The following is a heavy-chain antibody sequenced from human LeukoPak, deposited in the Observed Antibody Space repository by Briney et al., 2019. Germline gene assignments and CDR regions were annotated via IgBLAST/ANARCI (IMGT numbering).Heavy chain of an antibody. J-gene: IGHJ4*02. V-gene: IGHV4-61*02. CDR2: IYTSGST. Sequence: SETLSLTCTVSGGSISSGSYYWSWIRQPAGKGLEWIGRIYTSGSTNYNPSLKSRVTISVDTSKNQFSLKLSSVTAADTAVYYCARAGITIFGVGHFDYWGQGTLVTVSS. CDR1: GGSISSGSYY. CDR3: ARAGITIFGVGHFDY. D-gene: IGHD3-3*01.